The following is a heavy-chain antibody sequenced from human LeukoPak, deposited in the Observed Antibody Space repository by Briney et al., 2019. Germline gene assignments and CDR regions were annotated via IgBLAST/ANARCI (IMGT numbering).Heavy chain of an antibody. CDR2: ISSSSSYI. Sequence: GGSLRLSCAASGFTFSSYSMNWVRQAPGKGLEWVSSISSSSSYIYYADSVKGRFIISRDNAKNSLYLQMNSLRAEDTAVYYCARDAPGYSSVGGLVYWGQGTLVTVSS. V-gene: IGHV3-21*01. CDR1: GFTFSSYS. J-gene: IGHJ4*02. D-gene: IGHD6-19*01. CDR3: ARDAPGYSSVGGLVY.